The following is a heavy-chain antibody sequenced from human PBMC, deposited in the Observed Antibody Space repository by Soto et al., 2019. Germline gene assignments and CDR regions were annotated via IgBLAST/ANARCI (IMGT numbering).Heavy chain of an antibody. CDR3: ARVIRGAYYNSPLDT. V-gene: IGHV1-2*02. J-gene: IGHJ5*02. Sequence: SXKVSFKASGCTXTGYFMHLVRQAPGQGLEWMGWINPYSCGADYAQSFQGRVTMTRDTSIRKVYMELSRMRFEDTAVYYCARVIRGAYYNSPLDTWGQGTVGTVS. D-gene: IGHD3-10*01. CDR1: GCTXTGYF. CDR2: INPYSCGA.